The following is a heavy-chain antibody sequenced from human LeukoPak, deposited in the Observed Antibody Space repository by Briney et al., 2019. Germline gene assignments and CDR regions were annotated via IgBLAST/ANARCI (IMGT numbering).Heavy chain of an antibody. CDR3: AKLTNFDSGGSYCNHFDY. Sequence: GGSLRLSCAASGFTFTSYAMSWVRQAPGKGLEWVSSIRGSGGNTYYADSVKGRFTISRDNPKNTVYLQMNSLRPEDTAVYYCAKLTNFDSGGSYCNHFDYWGQGTLVTVSS. CDR2: IRGSGGNT. V-gene: IGHV3-23*01. D-gene: IGHD3-22*01. CDR1: GFTFTSYA. J-gene: IGHJ4*02.